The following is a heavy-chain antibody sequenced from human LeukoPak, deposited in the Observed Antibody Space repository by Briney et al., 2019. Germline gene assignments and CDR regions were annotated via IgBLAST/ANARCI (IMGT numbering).Heavy chain of an antibody. D-gene: IGHD4-17*01. CDR3: ARGDYGLYFFDS. CDR1: GGSISRGGYY. CDR2: FYYSRTT. J-gene: IGHJ4*02. V-gene: IGHV4-31*03. Sequence: SLTLSLTCTVSGGSISRGGYYWNWIRQHPREGLEWIGYFYYSRTTSYNPSLKSRATISVDTSNNQFSLKLSSVTAADTAVYYCARGDYGLYFFDSWGRGTLVTVSS.